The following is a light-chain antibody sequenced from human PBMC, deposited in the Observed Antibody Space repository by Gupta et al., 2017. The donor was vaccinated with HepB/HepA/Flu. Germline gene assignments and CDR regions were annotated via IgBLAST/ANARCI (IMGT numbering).Light chain of an antibody. V-gene: IGLV2-11*01. J-gene: IGLJ2*01. CDR1: SSDVGGYDS. CDR3: CSAAVPYPVR. Sequence: QSALTQPRSVSGSPGQSVAISCPGPSSDVGGYDSVSWFQHHPVEAPHLLIYDVTKRPDGVPERFSGSKSGNTPSLTISGLQSGDEGDYYCCSAAVPYPVRFGGGTK. CDR2: DVT.